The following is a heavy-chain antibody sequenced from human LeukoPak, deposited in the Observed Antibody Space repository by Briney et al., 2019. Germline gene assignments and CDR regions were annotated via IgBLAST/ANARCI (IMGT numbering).Heavy chain of an antibody. CDR1: GFTFRSYA. Sequence: GGSLRLSCAASGFTFRSYAMTWVRQAPGKGLEWGANIKRDGTETDYVDSVNGRFTISRDNGKNSLYLQMNSLRAEDTAVYYCARDGGWYRLGYWGLGTLVTVSS. J-gene: IGHJ4*02. CDR3: ARDGGWYRLGY. CDR2: IKRDGTET. D-gene: IGHD6-19*01. V-gene: IGHV3-7*01.